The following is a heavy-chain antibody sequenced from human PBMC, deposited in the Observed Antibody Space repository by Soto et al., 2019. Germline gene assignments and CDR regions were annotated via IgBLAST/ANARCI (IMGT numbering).Heavy chain of an antibody. CDR2: ISGSGGST. CDR3: AKRPPYYDFWSGYLDY. V-gene: IGHV3-23*01. J-gene: IGHJ4*02. D-gene: IGHD3-3*01. Sequence: GGSLRLSCAASGFTFSSYAMSWVRQAPGKGLEWVSAISGSGGSTYYADSVKGRFTISRDNSKNTLYLQMNSLRAEDTAVYYCAKRPPYYDFWSGYLDYWGQGTLVTVSS. CDR1: GFTFSSYA.